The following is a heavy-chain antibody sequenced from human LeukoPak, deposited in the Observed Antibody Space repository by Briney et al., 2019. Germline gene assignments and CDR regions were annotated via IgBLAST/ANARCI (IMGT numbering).Heavy chain of an antibody. V-gene: IGHV3-48*01. Sequence: GGSPRLSCAASGFTFSSYSMNWVRQAPGKGLEWVSYISSSSSTIYYADSVKGRFTISRDNAKNSLYLQMNSLRAEDTAVYYCARDRFAYCSSTSCFDAFDIWGQGTMVTVSS. D-gene: IGHD2-2*01. CDR1: GFTFSSYS. J-gene: IGHJ3*02. CDR3: ARDRFAYCSSTSCFDAFDI. CDR2: ISSSSSTI.